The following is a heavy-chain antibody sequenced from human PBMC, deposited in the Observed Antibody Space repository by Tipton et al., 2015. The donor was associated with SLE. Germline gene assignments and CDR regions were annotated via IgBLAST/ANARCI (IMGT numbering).Heavy chain of an antibody. J-gene: IGHJ4*02. D-gene: IGHD6-6*01. Sequence: TLSLTCTVSGGSISSGFDSWSWIRHPAGKGLEWIGHVFLSGITNSNPFLKSRVSMSVGTSKNQFSLKLNSVTAADTAVYYCARGRIAASGWYYFDYWGQGTLVTVSS. CDR1: GGSISSGFDS. CDR3: ARGRIAASGWYYFDY. CDR2: VFLSGIT. V-gene: IGHV4-61*09.